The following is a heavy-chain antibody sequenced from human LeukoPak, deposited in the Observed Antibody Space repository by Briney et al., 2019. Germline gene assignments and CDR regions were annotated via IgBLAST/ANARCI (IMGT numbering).Heavy chain of an antibody. D-gene: IGHD2-15*01. CDR1: GGSFSGYY. Sequence: SETLSLTCAVYGGSFSGYYWSWIRQPPGKGLEWIAEINHSGSTNYNPSLKSRVTISVDTSKNQFSLKLSSVTAADTAVYYCARLLDIVVVVAAYFDYWGQGTLVTVSS. J-gene: IGHJ4*02. CDR3: ARLLDIVVVVAAYFDY. V-gene: IGHV4-34*01. CDR2: INHSGST.